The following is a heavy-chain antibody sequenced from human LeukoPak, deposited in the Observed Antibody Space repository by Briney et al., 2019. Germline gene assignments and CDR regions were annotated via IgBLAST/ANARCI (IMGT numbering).Heavy chain of an antibody. V-gene: IGHV7-4-1*02. Sequence: ASVKDSCKASGYTFSSYAMNWVRQAPGQGLEWMGWINTNTGNPTYAQGFTGRFVFSLDTSVSTAYLQINSLKAEDTAVYYCARGNSFYYGSGSSGGDYWGQGTLVTVSS. D-gene: IGHD3-10*01. CDR3: ARGNSFYYGSGSSGGDY. CDR1: GYTFSSYA. CDR2: INTNTGNP. J-gene: IGHJ4*02.